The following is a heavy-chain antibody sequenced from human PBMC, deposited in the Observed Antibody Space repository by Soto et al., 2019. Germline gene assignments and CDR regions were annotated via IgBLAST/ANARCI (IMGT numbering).Heavy chain of an antibody. V-gene: IGHV3-43*01. Sequence: GGSLRLSCAASGFTFDDYTMHWVRQAPGKGLEWVSLISWDGGSTYYADSVKGRFTISRDNSKNSLYLQMNSLRTEDTALYYCAKDFGDITEGPGDYWGQGTLVTVSS. D-gene: IGHD3-10*01. CDR3: AKDFGDITEGPGDY. CDR2: ISWDGGST. CDR1: GFTFDDYT. J-gene: IGHJ4*02.